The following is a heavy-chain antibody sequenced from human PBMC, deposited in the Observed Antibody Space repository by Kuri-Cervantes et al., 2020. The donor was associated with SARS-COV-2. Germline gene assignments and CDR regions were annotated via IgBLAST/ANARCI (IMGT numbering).Heavy chain of an antibody. D-gene: IGHD3-3*01. CDR3: ARGPAITIFGVLRGRENWFDP. J-gene: IGHJ5*02. CDR1: GYTFTGYY. CDR2: INPKRGGT. V-gene: IGHV1-2*04. Sequence: ASVKVSCKASGYTFTGYYVHWIRQAPGEGLEWMGWINPKRGGTNYAQKFQGWVTMTRETAISTAYMELSRLRSDDTAGYCCARGPAITIFGVLRGRENWFDPWGQGTLVTVSS.